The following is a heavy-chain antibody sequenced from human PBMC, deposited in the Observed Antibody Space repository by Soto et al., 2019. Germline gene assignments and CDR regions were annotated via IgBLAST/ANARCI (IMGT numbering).Heavy chain of an antibody. V-gene: IGHV3-33*01. CDR2: IWYDGSNK. D-gene: IGHD3-10*01. Sequence: GGSLRLSCAASGFTFSSYGMHWVRQAPGKGLEWVAVIWYDGSNKYYADSVKGRFTISRDNSKNTLYLQMNSLRAEDTAVYYCAREDSQRITMVRGVAYFDYWGQGTLVTVSS. J-gene: IGHJ4*02. CDR1: GFTFSSYG. CDR3: AREDSQRITMVRGVAYFDY.